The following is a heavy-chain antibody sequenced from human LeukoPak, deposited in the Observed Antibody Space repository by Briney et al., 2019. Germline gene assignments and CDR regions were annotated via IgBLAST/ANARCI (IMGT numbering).Heavy chain of an antibody. J-gene: IGHJ4*02. Sequence: GGSLRLSCAASGFTFSSYGMHWVRQAPGKGLEWVAFIRYDGSNKYYADSVKGRFTISRDISKNTLYLQMNSLRAEDTAVYYCAKDLSTFQLYYYDSSGHDYWGQGTLVTVSS. CDR3: AKDLSTFQLYYYDSSGHDY. V-gene: IGHV3-30*02. CDR2: IRYDGSNK. CDR1: GFTFSSYG. D-gene: IGHD3-22*01.